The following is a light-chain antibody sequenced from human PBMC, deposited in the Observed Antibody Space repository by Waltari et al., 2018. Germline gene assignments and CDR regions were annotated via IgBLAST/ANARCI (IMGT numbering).Light chain of an antibody. CDR2: EVS. CDR3: NSYAGSSFWV. V-gene: IGLV2-14*01. J-gene: IGLJ3*02. CDR1: RSDIGFSHY. Sequence: QSALTQPASVSGSPGQSITISCTGTRSDIGFSHYVSWSPQYPGKAPNLIIYEVSERPSGSSNRFSGSRSGNTAALTMSGLQAEDEADYYCNSYAGSSFWVCGGGTKLTVL.